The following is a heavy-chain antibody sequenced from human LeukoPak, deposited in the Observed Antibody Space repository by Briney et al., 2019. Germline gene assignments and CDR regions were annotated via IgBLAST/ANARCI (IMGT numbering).Heavy chain of an antibody. J-gene: IGHJ4*02. CDR3: AKDLGWELPAEAY. V-gene: IGHV3-23*01. CDR2: IYGSGVSI. D-gene: IGHD1-26*01. CDR1: GFTFKNYV. Sequence: GGSLRLSCVASGFTFKNYVMNWVRQAPGKGREWLATIYGSGVSISYADSVKGRFTISRDNSNNTLYLQMNSLRAEDTAMYYCAKDLGWELPAEAYWGQGILVTVSS.